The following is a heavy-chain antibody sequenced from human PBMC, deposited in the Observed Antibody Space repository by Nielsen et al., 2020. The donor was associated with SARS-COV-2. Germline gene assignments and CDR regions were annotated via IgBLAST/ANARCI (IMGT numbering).Heavy chain of an antibody. CDR2: FYLRGST. CDR1: GSSITTGYW. D-gene: IGHD5-18*01. J-gene: IGHJ3*02. CDR3: AREEAMGDAFDI. Sequence: SETLSLTCTVSGSSITTGYWWGWIRQSPGKGLEWIGSFYLRGSTYYNPSLKSRVTISVDTSKEQFSLKLTSVTAADTAIYYCAREEAMGDAFDIWGQGTMVTVSS. V-gene: IGHV4-38-2*02.